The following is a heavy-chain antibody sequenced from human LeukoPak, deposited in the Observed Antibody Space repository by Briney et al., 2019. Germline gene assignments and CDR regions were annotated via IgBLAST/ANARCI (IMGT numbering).Heavy chain of an antibody. J-gene: IGHJ6*03. CDR3: ARDWGIVAPYYYMDV. D-gene: IGHD3-22*01. Sequence: GRSLRLSCAASGFTFSSYAMYWVRQAPGKGPEWVADISYDGKNKDYADSVKGRFTISRDNFKKKLYLQMDSLRPEDTAVYYCARDWGIVAPYYYMDVWGKGTTVTVSS. CDR2: ISYDGKNK. CDR1: GFTFSSYA. V-gene: IGHV3-30*01.